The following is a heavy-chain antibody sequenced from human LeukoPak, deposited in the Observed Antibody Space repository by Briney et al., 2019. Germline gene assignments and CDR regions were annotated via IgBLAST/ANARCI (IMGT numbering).Heavy chain of an antibody. Sequence: GGSLRLSCAASGFTFSSYSMSWVRQAPGKGLEWVANIKQDGSEKHYVDSVKGRFTISRDNAKNSLYLQMSSLRAEDTAVYYCTRVEETATTAAIIRKYSYYYYYMDVWGKGNTVTVSS. CDR3: TRVEETATTAAIIRKYSYYYYYMDV. CDR1: GFTFSSYS. D-gene: IGHD4-11*01. V-gene: IGHV3-7*01. J-gene: IGHJ6*03. CDR2: IKQDGSEK.